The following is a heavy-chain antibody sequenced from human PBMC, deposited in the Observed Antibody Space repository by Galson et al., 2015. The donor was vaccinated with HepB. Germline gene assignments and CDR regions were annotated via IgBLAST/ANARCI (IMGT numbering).Heavy chain of an antibody. CDR3: ARVKTKAPNYYDRNPPDAFDI. D-gene: IGHD3-22*01. Sequence: ETLSLTCDVSGDSITSTNWWSWVRQRPGKGLDWIGKVYHSGSTNYSPSLQSRVTISVDKSTNRFSLKVRSVTAADTAVYYCARVKTKAPNYYDRNPPDAFDIWSPGTLVTVSS. CDR1: GDSITSTNW. J-gene: IGHJ3*02. CDR2: VYHSGST. V-gene: IGHV4-4*02.